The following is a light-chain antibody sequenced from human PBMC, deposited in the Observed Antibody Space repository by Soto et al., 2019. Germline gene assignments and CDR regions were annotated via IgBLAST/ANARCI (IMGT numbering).Light chain of an antibody. J-gene: IGLJ2*01. CDR3: TSWTTSTTMK. Sequence: QSALTQPASVSGSPGQSITLSCTGTSSDVGAYNYVSWYQQHPDKAPKLMIYDVNIRPSGVSNRFSGSKSGNTASLTISGLQAEDEADYYCTSWTTSTTMKFGGGTKVTVL. CDR1: SSDVGAYNY. CDR2: DVN. V-gene: IGLV2-14*01.